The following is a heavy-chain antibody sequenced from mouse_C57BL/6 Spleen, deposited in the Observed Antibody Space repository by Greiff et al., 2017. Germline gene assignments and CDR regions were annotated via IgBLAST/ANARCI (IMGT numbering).Heavy chain of an antibody. CDR2: IYPGDGDT. V-gene: IGHV1-82*01. CDR1: GYAFSSSW. D-gene: IGHD1-1*01. Sequence: QVQLQQSGPELVKPGASVKISCKASGYAFSSSWMNWVKQRPGKGLEWIGRIYPGDGDTNYNGKFKGKATLTADKSSSTAYMQLSSLTSEDSAVYVCAQGDYYGSSYFDYWGQGTTLTVSS. J-gene: IGHJ2*01. CDR3: AQGDYYGSSYFDY.